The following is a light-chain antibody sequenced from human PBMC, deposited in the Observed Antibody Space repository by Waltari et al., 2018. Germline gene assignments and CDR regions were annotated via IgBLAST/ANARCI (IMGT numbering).Light chain of an antibody. V-gene: IGKV4-1*01. CDR2: WAS. CDR3: QQYYSSRT. Sequence: DIVMTQSPDSLAVSLGARATIHCKSSQSLLYSSHNKNYLARDQQKPGQPPRLLMSWASTRESGGPDRFRGGGSGTDFTLTISSLQAEDVAVYYCQQYYSSRTFGQGTKVEIK. J-gene: IGKJ1*01. CDR1: QSLLYSSHNKNY.